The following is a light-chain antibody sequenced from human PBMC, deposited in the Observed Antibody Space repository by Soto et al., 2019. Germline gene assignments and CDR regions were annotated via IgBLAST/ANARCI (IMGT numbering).Light chain of an antibody. CDR1: QSLWFSANNRNL. V-gene: IGKV4-1*01. Sequence: DTVMTQSPDSLTLSLGERATINCKSSQSLWFSANNRNLLAWYQQKPGQPPKLLINWASSRESGVPDRFSGSASETDLTLTISSLQAEDVALYYCQQYRYDPFTFGPGTNVDI. CDR3: QQYRYDPFT. J-gene: IGKJ3*01. CDR2: WAS.